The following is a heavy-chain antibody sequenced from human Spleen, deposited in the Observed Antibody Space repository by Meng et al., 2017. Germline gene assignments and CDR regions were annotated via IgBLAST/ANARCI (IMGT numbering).Heavy chain of an antibody. J-gene: IGHJ4*02. V-gene: IGHV4-34*01. CDR3: ARGPTTMAHDFDY. CDR1: GGSFSDYY. CDR2: INHSGST. D-gene: IGHD4-11*01. Sequence: QVPLHQWGAGLLKPPETPSLPCVVSGGSFSDYYWSWIRQPPGKGLEWIGEINHSGSTNYNPSLESRATISVDTSQNNLSLKLSSVTAADSAVYYCARGPTTMAHDFDYWGQGTLVTVSS.